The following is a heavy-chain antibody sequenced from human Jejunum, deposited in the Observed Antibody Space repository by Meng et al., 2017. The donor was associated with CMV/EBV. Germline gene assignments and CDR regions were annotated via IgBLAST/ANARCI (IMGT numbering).Heavy chain of an antibody. D-gene: IGHD1-26*01. V-gene: IGHV2-5*02. J-gene: IGHJ4*02. CDR1: GFSPSTSGEG. Sequence: QITFKESGPTLVKPTXTLTMTCSFSGFSPSTSGEGVGWIRQPPGKALEWLALIYRGDDKRYSPSLNSRLTIAKDTSKNEVVLTLTNMGPIDTGTYYCAHFVGGYYPSRPDYWGQGTLVTVSS. CDR2: IYRGDDK. CDR3: AHFVGGYYPSRPDY.